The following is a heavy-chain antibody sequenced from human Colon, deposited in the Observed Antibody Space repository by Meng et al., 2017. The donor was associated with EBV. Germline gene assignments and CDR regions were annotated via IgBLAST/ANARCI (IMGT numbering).Heavy chain of an antibody. Sequence: VQLQESGPGQGKPSGTLSLTCAVSGSSVSSGSFYWCWIRQPPGKGLEWVGCVYYGQSTNYNPSLETRVTMSLDTTRNQFSLSLRSVTAADTATYFCARAGSMVHGDSFDSWGQGTLVTVSS. CDR2: VYYGQST. J-gene: IGHJ4*02. V-gene: IGHV4-61*01. CDR1: GSSVSSGSFY. CDR3: ARAGSMVHGDSFDS. D-gene: IGHD4-17*01.